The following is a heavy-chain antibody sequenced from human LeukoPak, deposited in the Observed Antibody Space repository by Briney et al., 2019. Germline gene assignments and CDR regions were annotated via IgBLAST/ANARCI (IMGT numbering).Heavy chain of an antibody. D-gene: IGHD1-26*01. CDR1: GFIVSGDF. J-gene: IGHJ4*02. V-gene: IGHV3-53*01. CDR3: ARERGRGRDSPWFDY. Sequence: GGSLRLSCAASGFIVSGDFMSWVRQAPGKGLEWVSVIYSDGSTYYADSVKGRFTISRDNSKNTLDLQMTGLGAEDTAVYYCARERGRGRDSPWFDYWGQGTLVTVSS. CDR2: IYSDGST.